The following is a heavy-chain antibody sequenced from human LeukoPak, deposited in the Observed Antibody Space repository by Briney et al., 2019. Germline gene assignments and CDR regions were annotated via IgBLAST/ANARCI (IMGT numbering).Heavy chain of an antibody. J-gene: IGHJ3*02. CDR3: ARPGGSDAFDI. CDR2: IYHSGST. V-gene: IGHV4-4*02. D-gene: IGHD1-14*01. Sequence: SETLSLTCAVSGASISSSHWWSWVRQPPGKGLEWIGEIYHSGSTNYNPSLKSRVTISVDKSKNQFSLKLSSVTAADTAVYYCARPGGSDAFDIWGQGTMVTVSS. CDR1: GASISSSHW.